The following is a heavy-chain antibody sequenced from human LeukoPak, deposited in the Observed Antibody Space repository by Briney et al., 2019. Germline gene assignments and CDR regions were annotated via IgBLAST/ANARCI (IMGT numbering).Heavy chain of an antibody. CDR1: GGSDSSTSYY. Sequence: SETLSLTCTVFGGSDSSTSYYWGWIRPPPGEGLDWIGSIYYSGSTFYNPSLQSRVTISVDTSKDQFSLKLSSVTAADTAVYYCARQYRDSSGYYYFDYWGQGTLVTVSS. CDR2: IYYSGST. V-gene: IGHV4-39*01. J-gene: IGHJ4*02. CDR3: ARQYRDSSGYYYFDY. D-gene: IGHD3-22*01.